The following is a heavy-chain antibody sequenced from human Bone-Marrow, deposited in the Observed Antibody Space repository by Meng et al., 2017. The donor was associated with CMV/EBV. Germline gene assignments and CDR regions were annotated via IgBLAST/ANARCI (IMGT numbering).Heavy chain of an antibody. J-gene: IGHJ6*02. Sequence: ASVKVSCKVSGYTLTELSMHWVRQAPGKGLEWMGVINPSGDSTSYAQKFQGRVTMTRDTSTSTVYMELGSLRSEDTAVYYCARAGIRFLEWLLSAMDVRGQGTTVTVSS. CDR1: GYTLTELS. V-gene: IGHV1-46*01. CDR3: ARAGIRFLEWLLSAMDV. D-gene: IGHD3-3*01. CDR2: INPSGDST.